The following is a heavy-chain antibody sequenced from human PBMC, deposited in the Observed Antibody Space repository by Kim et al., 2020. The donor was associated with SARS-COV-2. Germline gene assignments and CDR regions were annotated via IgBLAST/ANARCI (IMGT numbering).Heavy chain of an antibody. V-gene: IGHV4-59*08. J-gene: IGHJ6*02. CDR1: GGSISSYY. Sequence: SETLSLTCTVSGGSISSYYWSWIRQPPGKGLEWIGYIYYSGSTNYNTSLKSRVTISVDTSKNQFSLKLSSVTAADTAVYYCASTLEIAAAGTGMDVWGQGTTVTVSS. CDR3: ASTLEIAAAGTGMDV. D-gene: IGHD6-13*01. CDR2: IYYSGST.